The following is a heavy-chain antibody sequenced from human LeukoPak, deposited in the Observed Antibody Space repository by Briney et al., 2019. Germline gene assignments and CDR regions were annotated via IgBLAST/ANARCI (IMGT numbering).Heavy chain of an antibody. D-gene: IGHD3-16*01. CDR1: GFTLSSYG. V-gene: IGHV3-33*01. J-gene: IGHJ4*02. CDR2: IWYDGSNK. Sequence: PGGSLRLSCAASGFTLSSYGMHWVRQAPGKGLEWVAVIWYDGSNKYYADSVKCRFTISRDNSKNTLYLQMNSLRAEDTAVYYCARDWGSCLDYWGQGTLVTVSS. CDR3: ARDWGSCLDY.